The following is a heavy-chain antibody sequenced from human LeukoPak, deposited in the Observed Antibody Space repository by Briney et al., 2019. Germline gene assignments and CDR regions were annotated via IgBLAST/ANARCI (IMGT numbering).Heavy chain of an antibody. CDR2: IKQGGSEK. J-gene: IGHJ3*02. Sequence: GGSLRLSCAASGFTFSTYCMNWVRQAPGKGLECVANIKQGGSEKFYVDSVRGRFTISRDDATNSVYLQMNSLRAEDTAVYYCARNQGAYCSSTSCYSAFDIWGQGTMVTVSS. D-gene: IGHD2-2*01. CDR1: GFTFSTYC. V-gene: IGHV3-7*01. CDR3: ARNQGAYCSSTSCYSAFDI.